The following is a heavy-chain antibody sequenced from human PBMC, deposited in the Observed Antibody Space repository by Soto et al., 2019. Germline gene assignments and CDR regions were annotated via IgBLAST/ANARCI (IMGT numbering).Heavy chain of an antibody. V-gene: IGHV1-18*01. D-gene: IGHD3-3*01. Sequence: QVPLVQSGAEVKKPGASVKVSCKASGYTFTSYGIIWVRQAPGQGLEWMGWISAYNGNTNYAQKLQGRVTMTTDTSTSTAYMELRSLRSDDTAVYYCARGVEVLRFLEWLLYNDYWGQGTLVTVSS. CDR2: ISAYNGNT. CDR1: GYTFTSYG. CDR3: ARGVEVLRFLEWLLYNDY. J-gene: IGHJ4*02.